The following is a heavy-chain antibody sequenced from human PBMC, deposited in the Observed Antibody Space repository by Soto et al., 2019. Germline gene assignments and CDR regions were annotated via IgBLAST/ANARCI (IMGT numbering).Heavy chain of an antibody. CDR3: AKAPVGPDWYFDL. J-gene: IGHJ2*01. CDR1: GFTFRSYA. Sequence: DVQLLESGGGLVQPGGSLRLSCAASGFTFRSYAMSWVRQAPGKGLEWVSGISGSGISTHYADSVKGRFTVSRDNSNNTLYLQMNSPRAEDTAVYNCAKAPVGPDWYFDLWGRGTLVTVSS. CDR2: ISGSGIST. V-gene: IGHV3-23*01.